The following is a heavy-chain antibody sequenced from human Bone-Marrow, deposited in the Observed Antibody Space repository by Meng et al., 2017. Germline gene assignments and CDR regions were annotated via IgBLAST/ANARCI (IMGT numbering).Heavy chain of an antibody. CDR2: INTDGSST. Sequence: GESLKISCAASGFTFSSYWMHWVRQAPGKGLVWVSRINTDGSSTRYADSVKGRFSISRDNAKNTLYLQMNSLRAEDTAVYYCARDFPVTAFPADYYFDYWGQGTLVTVSS. CDR3: ARDFPVTAFPADYYFDY. J-gene: IGHJ4*02. D-gene: IGHD4-17*01. V-gene: IGHV3-74*01. CDR1: GFTFSSYW.